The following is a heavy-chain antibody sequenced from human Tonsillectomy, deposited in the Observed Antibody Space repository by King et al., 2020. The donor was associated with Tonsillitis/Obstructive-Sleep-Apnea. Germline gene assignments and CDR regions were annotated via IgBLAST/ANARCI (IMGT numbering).Heavy chain of an antibody. CDR1: GYSFTNYW. V-gene: IGHV5-10-1*03. CDR3: ASHTGYSHDYRYAMDV. Sequence: VQLVQSGAEVKKPGESLRISCKGSGYSFTNYWITWVRQMPGKGLEWMGRIDPNVSYTNYSPSFQGHVTISADKSISTAYLQWSSLKASDTAMYYCASHTGYSHDYRYAMDVRRQGTTVTVSS. D-gene: IGHD5-18*01. J-gene: IGHJ6*02. CDR2: IDPNVSYT.